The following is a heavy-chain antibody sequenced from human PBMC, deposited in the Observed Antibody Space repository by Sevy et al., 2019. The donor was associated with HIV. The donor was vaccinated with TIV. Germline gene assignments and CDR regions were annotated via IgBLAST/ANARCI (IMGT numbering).Heavy chain of an antibody. V-gene: IGHV4-59*01. D-gene: IGHD6-13*01. Sequence: SETLSLTCTVSGGSISSYYWSWIRQPPGKGLEWIGYIYYSGSTNYNPSLKSRVTISVDTSKNQFSLKLSSVTAADTAVYYCARVRWRYSSSWGYDYLGQGTLVTVSS. J-gene: IGHJ4*02. CDR2: IYYSGST. CDR1: GGSISSYY. CDR3: ARVRWRYSSSWGYDY.